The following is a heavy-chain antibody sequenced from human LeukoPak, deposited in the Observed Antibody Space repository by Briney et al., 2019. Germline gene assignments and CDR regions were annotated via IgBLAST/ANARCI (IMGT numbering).Heavy chain of an antibody. CDR3: ARDQVNTMIVVPHDAFDI. CDR2: IYYSGST. D-gene: IGHD3-22*01. V-gene: IGHV4-39*07. CDR1: GGSISSSSYY. Sequence: SETLSLTCTVSGGSISSSSYYWGWIRQPPGKGLEWIGSIYYSGSTYYNPSLKSRVTTSVDTSKNQFSLKLSSVTAADTAVYYCARDQVNTMIVVPHDAFDIWGQGTMVTVSS. J-gene: IGHJ3*02.